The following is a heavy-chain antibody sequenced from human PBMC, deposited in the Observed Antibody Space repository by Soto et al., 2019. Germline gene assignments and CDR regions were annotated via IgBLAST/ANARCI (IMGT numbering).Heavy chain of an antibody. CDR3: ARGDSTDCSNGVCSFFYNHDMDV. CDR1: GGSISSSIYY. V-gene: IGHV4-39*01. CDR2: IYYSGST. Sequence: SETLSLTCTVSGGSISSSIYYWGWIRHPPGKGLEWIGSIYYSGSTYYNPSLKSRVTISVDTSKNQFSLKLSSVTAADTAIYYCARGDSTDCSNGVCSFFYNHDMDVWGQGTTVTVSS. D-gene: IGHD2-8*01. J-gene: IGHJ6*02.